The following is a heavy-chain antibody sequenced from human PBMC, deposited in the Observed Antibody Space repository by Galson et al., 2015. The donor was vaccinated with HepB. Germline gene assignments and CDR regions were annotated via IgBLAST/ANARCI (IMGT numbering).Heavy chain of an antibody. CDR1: GGTFSSYA. V-gene: IGHV1-69*10. J-gene: IGHJ6*02. CDR3: ARDREEKAIFGGGPNGYYGMDV. Sequence: SVKVSCKASGGTFSSYAISWVRQAPGQGLEWMGGIIPILGTANYAQKFQGRVTITADKSTSTAYMELSSLRSEDTAVYYCARDREEKAIFGGGPNGYYGMDVWGQGTTVTVSS. D-gene: IGHD3-3*01. CDR2: IIPILGTA.